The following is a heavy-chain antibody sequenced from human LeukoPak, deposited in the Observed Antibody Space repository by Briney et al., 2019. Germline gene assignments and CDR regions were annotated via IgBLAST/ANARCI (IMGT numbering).Heavy chain of an antibody. CDR1: GFTFSSYG. J-gene: IGHJ4*02. CDR3: AKEGSGYSYGHTFDY. D-gene: IGHD5-18*01. V-gene: IGHV3-30*02. Sequence: GGSLRLSCAASGFTFSSYGMHWVRQAPGKGLEWVAFIRYDGSNKYYADSVKGRFTVSRDNSKNTLYLQMNSLRAEDTAVYYCAKEGSGYSYGHTFDYWGQGTLVTVSS. CDR2: IRYDGSNK.